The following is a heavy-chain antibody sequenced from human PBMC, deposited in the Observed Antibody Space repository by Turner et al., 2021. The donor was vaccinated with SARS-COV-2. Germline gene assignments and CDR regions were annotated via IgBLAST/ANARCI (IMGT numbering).Heavy chain of an antibody. CDR1: GYTVTSYY. CDR2: INPSGGST. J-gene: IGHJ6*02. V-gene: IGHV1-46*03. Sequence: QVQLVQSGAQVKKPGASVKGPCQASGYTVTSYYMHWVRQAPGQGLEWMGIINPSGGSTTYAQKFQGRVTMTRDTSTCTVYMELNSLRSEDTAVYDRARNSDSTFEGAPDWSSIFGVVGIYGMDVWGQGTTVTVSS. CDR3: ARNSDSTFEGAPDWSSIFGVVGIYGMDV. D-gene: IGHD3-3*01.